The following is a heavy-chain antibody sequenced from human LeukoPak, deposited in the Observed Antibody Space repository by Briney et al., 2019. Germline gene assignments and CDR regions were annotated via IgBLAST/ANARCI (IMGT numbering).Heavy chain of an antibody. CDR3: ARDSDWYCSGSSCHSWVDY. CDR1: GFTFSSYS. V-gene: IGHV3-21*01. Sequence: PGGSLRLSCAASGFTFSSYSMNWVRQAPGKGLEWVSSISSSSSYIYYADSVKGRFTISRDNAKNSLYLQMNSLRAEDTAVYYCARDSDWYCSGSSCHSWVDYWGQGTLVTVSS. CDR2: ISSSSSYI. D-gene: IGHD2-15*01. J-gene: IGHJ4*02.